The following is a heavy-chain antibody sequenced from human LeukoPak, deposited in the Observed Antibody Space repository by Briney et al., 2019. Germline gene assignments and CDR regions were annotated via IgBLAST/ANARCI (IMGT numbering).Heavy chain of an antibody. CDR1: GFTFSSYS. D-gene: IGHD3-10*01. V-gene: IGHV3-21*01. CDR2: ISSSSSYI. CDR3: ASLVRGVIITRDY. Sequence: GGSLRLSCAASGFTFSSYSMNWVRQAPGKVLEWVSSISSSSSYIYYADSVKGRFTISRDNAKNSLYLQMNSLRAEDTAVYYCASLVRGVIITRDYWGQGTLVTVSS. J-gene: IGHJ4*02.